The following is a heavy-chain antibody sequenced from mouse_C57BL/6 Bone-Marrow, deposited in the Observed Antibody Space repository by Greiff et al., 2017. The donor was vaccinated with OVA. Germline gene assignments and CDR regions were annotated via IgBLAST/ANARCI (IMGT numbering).Heavy chain of an antibody. CDR2: IRNKANNHAT. Sequence: EVKLQESGGGLVQPGGSMKLSCAASGFTFSDAWMDWVRQSPEKGLEWVAEIRNKANNHATYYAESVKGRFTISRDDSKSSVYLQMNSLRAEDTGIYYCTRGSYDYDWFAYWGQGTLVTVSA. CDR1: GFTFSDAW. V-gene: IGHV6-6*01. J-gene: IGHJ3*01. D-gene: IGHD2-4*01. CDR3: TRGSYDYDWFAY.